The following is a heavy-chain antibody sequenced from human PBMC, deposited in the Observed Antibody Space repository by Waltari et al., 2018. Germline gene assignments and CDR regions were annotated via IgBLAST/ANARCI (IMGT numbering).Heavy chain of an antibody. J-gene: IGHJ4*02. CDR3: VRENCSVTSCFKHFDY. V-gene: IGHV3-21*01. CDR2: ISSSSAYK. Sequence: EGQLVESGGGLVKPGGSLRLSCAASGLSFGTYNMNWVRQAPGKGLEGVSYISSSSAYKYYADSVKGRFAISRDNAKNLLFLQMNSLRADDTAVYYCVRENCSVTSCFKHFDYWGRGILVTVSS. D-gene: IGHD2-2*01. CDR1: GLSFGTYN.